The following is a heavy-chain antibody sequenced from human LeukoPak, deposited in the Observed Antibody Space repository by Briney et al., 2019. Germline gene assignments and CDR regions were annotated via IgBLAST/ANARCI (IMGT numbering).Heavy chain of an antibody. J-gene: IGHJ4*02. D-gene: IGHD2/OR15-2a*01. CDR2: IIPIFGTA. V-gene: IGHV1-69*13. CDR3: AREVFRGPFHY. CDR1: GYTFTSYD. Sequence: ASVKVSCKASGYTFTSYDINWVRQAPGQGLEWMGGIIPIFGTANYAQKFQGRVTITADESTSTAYMELSSLRSEDTAVYYCAREVFRGPFHYWGQGTLVTVSS.